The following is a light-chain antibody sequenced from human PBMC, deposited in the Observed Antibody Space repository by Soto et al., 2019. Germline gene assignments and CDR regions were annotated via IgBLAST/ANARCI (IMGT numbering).Light chain of an antibody. J-gene: IGKJ4*01. Sequence: DIQMTQSPSTLSASVGDRVTITCRASQSISSWLAWYQQKPGKAPKLLIYKASSLESGVPSRFSRSGSGTEFTLIISSLQADDFATYCCQQYNSYPSFGGGTKVEIK. CDR2: KAS. CDR3: QQYNSYPS. CDR1: QSISSW. V-gene: IGKV1-5*03.